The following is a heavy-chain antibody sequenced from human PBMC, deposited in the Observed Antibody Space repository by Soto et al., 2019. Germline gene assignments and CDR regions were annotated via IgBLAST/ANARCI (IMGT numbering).Heavy chain of an antibody. CDR1: GGTFSSYA. V-gene: IGHV1-69*06. CDR2: IIPIFGTA. J-gene: IGHJ5*02. CDR3: ARSHYGGVVVPAAVRFGWFDP. D-gene: IGHD2-2*01. Sequence: ASVKVSCKASGGTFSSYAISWVRQAPGQGLEWMGGIIPIFGTANYAQKFQGRVTITADKSTSTAYMELSSLRSEDTAVYYCARSHYGGVVVPAAVRFGWFDPWGQGTLVTV.